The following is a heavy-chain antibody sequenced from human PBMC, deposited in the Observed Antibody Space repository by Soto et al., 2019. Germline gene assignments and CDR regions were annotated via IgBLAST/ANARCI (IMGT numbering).Heavy chain of an antibody. CDR1: GYSFTSYW. CDR3: ARRRRIEVAGIPDYYYYYMDV. CDR2: IYPGDSDT. D-gene: IGHD6-19*01. Sequence: GESLKLSCKGSGYSFTSYWIGWVRQMPGKGLEWMGIIYPGDSDTRYSPSFQGQVTISADKSISTAYLQWSSLKASDTAMYYCARRRRIEVAGIPDYYYYYMDVWGKGTTVTAP. V-gene: IGHV5-51*01. J-gene: IGHJ6*03.